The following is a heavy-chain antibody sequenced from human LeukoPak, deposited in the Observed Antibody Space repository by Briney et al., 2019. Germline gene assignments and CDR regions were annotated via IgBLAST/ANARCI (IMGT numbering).Heavy chain of an antibody. CDR1: GDSITSYN. V-gene: IGHV4-59*08. Sequence: SETLSLTCTVSGDSITSYNWNWIRQPPGKGLEWIGYFSYSGSTNYNPSLKSRVTILVDTSKNQFSLKLTSVTAADTAVYYCARRFDSWGRGTLVTVSS. J-gene: IGHJ4*02. CDR2: FSYSGST. CDR3: ARRFDS.